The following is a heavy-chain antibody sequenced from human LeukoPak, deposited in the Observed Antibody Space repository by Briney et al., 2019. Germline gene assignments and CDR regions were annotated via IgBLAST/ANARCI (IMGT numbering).Heavy chain of an antibody. CDR1: GYTFANFG. J-gene: IGHJ4*02. Sequence: GASVKVSCKASGYTFANFGISWVRQAPGQGLEWVGWISVYNGNTKYAQKIQDRVTMTTDTSTSTAYMELRSLRSDDTAVYYCARGDKWLPSGIDYWGQGTLVTVSS. CDR3: ARGDKWLPSGIDY. D-gene: IGHD6-19*01. V-gene: IGHV1-18*01. CDR2: ISVYNGNT.